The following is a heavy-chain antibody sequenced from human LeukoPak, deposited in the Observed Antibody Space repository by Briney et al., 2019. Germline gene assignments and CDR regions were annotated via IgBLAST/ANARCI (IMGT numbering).Heavy chain of an antibody. CDR1: GFTFSNAW. D-gene: IGHD3-3*01. Sequence: GGSLRLSCAASGFTFSNAWMSWVRQAPGKGLEWVGRIKSKTDGGTTDYAAPVKGRFTISRDDSKNTLYLRMNSLKTEDTAVYHCTTTPPDYDFWSGPPVWGQGTMVTVSS. V-gene: IGHV3-15*01. CDR2: IKSKTDGGTT. CDR3: TTTPPDYDFWSGPPV. J-gene: IGHJ3*01.